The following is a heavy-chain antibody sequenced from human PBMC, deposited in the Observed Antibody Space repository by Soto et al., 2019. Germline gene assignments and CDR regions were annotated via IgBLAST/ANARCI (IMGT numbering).Heavy chain of an antibody. CDR3: ARSTVVTPCDY. J-gene: IGHJ4*02. Sequence: QVQLVQSGAEVKKRGSSVKVSCKASGGTFSSYTISWVRQAPGQGLEWMGRIIPILGIANYAQKFQGRVTITADKSTSTAYMELSSLRSEDTAVYYCARSTVVTPCDYWGQGTLVTVSS. CDR1: GGTFSSYT. V-gene: IGHV1-69*02. D-gene: IGHD2-21*02. CDR2: IIPILGIA.